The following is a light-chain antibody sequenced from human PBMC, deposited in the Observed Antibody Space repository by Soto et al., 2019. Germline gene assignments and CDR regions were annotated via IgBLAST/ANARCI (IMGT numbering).Light chain of an antibody. CDR2: QVS. J-gene: IGKJ2*01. CDR3: IQGTHWPPT. Sequence: DVVLTQSPLSLPVTLGQPASISCRSSESLVYSNGNTYLNWFHQRPGQSPRHLIYQVSNRGSGVPDRFSGSGSGTDFPLKISRVEAEDVGIYYCIQGTHWPPTFGQGTKLEIK. CDR1: ESLVYSNGNTY. V-gene: IGKV2-30*01.